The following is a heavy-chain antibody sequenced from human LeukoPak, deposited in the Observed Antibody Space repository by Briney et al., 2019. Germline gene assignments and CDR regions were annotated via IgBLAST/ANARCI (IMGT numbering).Heavy chain of an antibody. CDR3: ARAAGRKSSSGYFDY. CDR1: GGSISSYY. Sequence: SETLSLTCTVSGGSISSYYWSWIRQPPGKGLEWIGYIYYSGSTNYNPSLTSRVTISVDTSKNQFSLKLSSVTAADTAVYYCARAAGRKSSSGYFDYWGQGTLVTVSS. V-gene: IGHV4-59*01. J-gene: IGHJ4*02. CDR2: IYYSGST. D-gene: IGHD6-19*01.